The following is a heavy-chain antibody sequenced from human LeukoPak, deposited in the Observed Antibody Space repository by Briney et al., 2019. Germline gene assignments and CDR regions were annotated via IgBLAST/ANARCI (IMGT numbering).Heavy chain of an antibody. CDR1: GFTFDDYG. CDR3: ARASSYLNWDDAFDI. V-gene: IGHV3-20*04. J-gene: IGHJ3*02. CDR2: INWNGGST. D-gene: IGHD1-26*01. Sequence: GGSLRLSCAASGFTFDDYGMSWVRQALGKGLEWVSGINWNGGSTGYADSVKGRFTISRDNAKNSLYLQMNSLRAEDTALYYCARASSYLNWDDAFDIWGKGTMVTVSS.